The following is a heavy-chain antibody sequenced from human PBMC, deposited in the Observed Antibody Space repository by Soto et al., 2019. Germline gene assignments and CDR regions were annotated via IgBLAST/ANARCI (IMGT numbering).Heavy chain of an antibody. CDR2: INHYGTT. CDR3: ARGRGSVRYQLYFDY. J-gene: IGHJ4*02. CDR1: GESFNGYY. V-gene: IGHV4-34*01. D-gene: IGHD3-10*01. Sequence: PSETLSLTCAVYGESFNGYYWTWIRQSPGKGLEWIGEINHYGTTDYNPSLKSRVTISADTSKNQFSLTLSSVTAADMAVYYCARGRGSVRYQLYFDYWGQGTPVTVSS.